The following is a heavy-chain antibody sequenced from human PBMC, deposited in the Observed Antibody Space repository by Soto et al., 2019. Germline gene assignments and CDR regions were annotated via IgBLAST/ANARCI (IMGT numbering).Heavy chain of an antibody. V-gene: IGHV1-3*01. Sequence: QVQLVQSGAEVKKPGASVKVSCKASGYTFTSYAMHWVRQAPGQRLEWMGWINAGNGNTKYSQKFQGRVTITIDSSVSTADMELSSLRSEDTAVYYCARGGSLYWYVDLWGRGTLFTVAS. J-gene: IGHJ2*01. CDR1: GYTFTSYA. CDR3: ARGGSLYWYVDL. D-gene: IGHD1-26*01. CDR2: INAGNGNT.